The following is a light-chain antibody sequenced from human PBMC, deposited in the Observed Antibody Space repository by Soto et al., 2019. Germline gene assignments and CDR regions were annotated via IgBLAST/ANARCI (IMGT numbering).Light chain of an antibody. CDR3: TSYAGTYSFFYV. CDR2: EVS. CDR1: SRDVVAYNY. V-gene: IGLV2-8*01. J-gene: IGLJ1*01. Sequence: QSARPRPPSASGSPGQPVPFPCTGTSRDVVAYNYVSWYQQLPGKAPKLIIYEVSKRPSGVPDRFSGSKSGNTASLTVSGLQAGDEADYYCTSYAGTYSFFYVFGTGTKVTVL.